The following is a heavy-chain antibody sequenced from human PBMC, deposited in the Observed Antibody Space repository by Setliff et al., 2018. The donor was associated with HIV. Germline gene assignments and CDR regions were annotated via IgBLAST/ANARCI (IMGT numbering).Heavy chain of an antibody. CDR1: GGSFSDYN. CDR3: ARLNNGAHYFHFDY. CDR2: IYHSGST. Sequence: SETLSLTCAVYGGSFSDYNWSWIRQSPGRGLEWIGGIYHSGSTYYNPSLKSRVTISVDTSKNHFSLKLSSVTAADTAVYYCARLNNGAHYFHFDYWGQGTLVTVSS. V-gene: IGHV4-34*01. D-gene: IGHD1-20*01. J-gene: IGHJ4*02.